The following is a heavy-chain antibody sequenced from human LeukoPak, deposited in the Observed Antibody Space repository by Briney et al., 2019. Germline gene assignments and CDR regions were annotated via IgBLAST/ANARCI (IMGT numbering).Heavy chain of an antibody. CDR1: GFIFRDYA. CDR3: AKASWVSSADAVL. D-gene: IGHD3-16*01. CDR2: LRGDGET. Sequence: GGSLRLSCVASGFIFRDYAMSWVRQTPAGGLEWVSSLRGDGETFYPDSVKGRFTLSRDHSRNTVYLQLSNLRVEDTAVYYCAKASWVSSADAVLWGQGTLVTVS. V-gene: IGHV3-23*01. J-gene: IGHJ4*02.